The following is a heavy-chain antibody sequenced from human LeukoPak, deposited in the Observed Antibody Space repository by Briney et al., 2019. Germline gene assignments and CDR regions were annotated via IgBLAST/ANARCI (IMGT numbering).Heavy chain of an antibody. V-gene: IGHV3-53*01. Sequence: PGGSLRLSCAASGFPFSSNYMNWVRQAPGKGLERVSVIYSGGSTYYADSVKGRFTISRDNSKNTLYLQMNSLRAEDTAVYYCAREAVTRNYFDYWGQGTLVTVSS. J-gene: IGHJ4*02. D-gene: IGHD4-17*01. CDR3: AREAVTRNYFDY. CDR2: IYSGGST. CDR1: GFPFSSNY.